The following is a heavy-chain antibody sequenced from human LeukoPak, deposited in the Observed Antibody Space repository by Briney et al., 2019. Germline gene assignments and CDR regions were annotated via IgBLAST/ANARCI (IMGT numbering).Heavy chain of an antibody. CDR3: ARGRNVDFWSGYYLDY. D-gene: IGHD3-3*01. V-gene: IGHV4-59*01. CDR1: EGSISTYY. Sequence: SETLSLTCTVPEGSISTYYWSWIRQPPGKGLEWIGYIYHSGRTNYNPSLRSRVAISVDTSKNQFSLKLNSVTAADTAVYYCARGRNVDFWSGYYLDYWGQGTLVTVSS. CDR2: IYHSGRT. J-gene: IGHJ4*02.